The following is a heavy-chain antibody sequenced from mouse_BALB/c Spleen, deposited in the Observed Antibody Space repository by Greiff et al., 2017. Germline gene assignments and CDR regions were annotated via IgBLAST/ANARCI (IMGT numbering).Heavy chain of an antibody. D-gene: IGHD2-2*01. CDR1: GFTFSSFG. CDR2: ISSGSSTI. Sequence: EVKVVESGGGLVQPGGSRKLSCAASGFTFSSFGMHWVRQAPEKGLEWVAYISSGSSTIYYADTVKGRFTISRDNPKNTLFLQMTSLRSEDTAMYDCARVYGNDEDYVDYGGQGTTLTVSS. V-gene: IGHV5-17*02. CDR3: ARVYGNDEDYVDY. J-gene: IGHJ2*01.